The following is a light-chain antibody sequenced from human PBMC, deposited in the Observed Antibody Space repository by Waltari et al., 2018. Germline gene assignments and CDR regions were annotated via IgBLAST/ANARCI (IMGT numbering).Light chain of an antibody. J-gene: IGLJ1*01. CDR1: SSDIGAYNY. CDR2: DVT. Sequence: QSALTQPPSASGSPGQSVAISCTGTSSDIGAYNYVSWYQQHPGKAPKLSIYDVTKRPSGVPDRFSGSKSGNTASLTVSGLQADDEADYHCSSYTGSTNNLYVFGTGTKVTVL. CDR3: SSYTGSTNNLYV. V-gene: IGLV2-8*01.